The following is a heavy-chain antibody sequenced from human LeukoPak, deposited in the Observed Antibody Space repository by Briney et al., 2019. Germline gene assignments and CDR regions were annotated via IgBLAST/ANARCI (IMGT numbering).Heavy chain of an antibody. J-gene: IGHJ4*02. V-gene: IGHV4-59*01. Sequence: PSETLSLTCTVSGGSISTYYWSWVRLPPGKGLEWIGYIYNSGSTKYNPSLKSRVTVSVDTSKNQLSLKLSSVTAADTAAYYCARARPDTAMAVDYWGQGTLVTVSS. CDR2: IYNSGST. D-gene: IGHD5-18*01. CDR1: GGSISTYY. CDR3: ARARPDTAMAVDY.